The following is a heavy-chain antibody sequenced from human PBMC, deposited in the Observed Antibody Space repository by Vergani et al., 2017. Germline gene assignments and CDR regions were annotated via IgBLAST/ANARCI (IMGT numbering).Heavy chain of an antibody. Sequence: QVQLVESGGGLVKPGGSLRLSCTASGFFFSDHYISWLRQAPGKGLEWISYIASSDTTVYYADSVKGRFTIFRDNAKNSLYLEMNSLRAEDTAVYYCARDYLDFSGSGSPYYFDHWGQGTQVTVSS. J-gene: IGHJ4*02. V-gene: IGHV3-11*04. CDR1: GFFFSDHY. CDR2: IASSDTTV. D-gene: IGHD3-10*01. CDR3: ARDYLDFSGSGSPYYFDH.